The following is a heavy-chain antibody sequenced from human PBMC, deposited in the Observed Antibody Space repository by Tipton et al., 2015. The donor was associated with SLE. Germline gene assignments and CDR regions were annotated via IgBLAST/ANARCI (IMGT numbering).Heavy chain of an antibody. V-gene: IGHV4-59*01. CDR2: VSYSGSS. Sequence: TLSLTCTVSGGSISTYYWSWLRQTPGKGLEWIGYVSYSGSSKYNPSLKSRVTISLDTSKNQFSLNLSSVTAADTAVYYCARNLNNGIYSTLDIWGLGTLVTVSS. D-gene: IGHD1-26*01. CDR3: ARNLNNGIYSTLDI. CDR1: GGSISTYY. J-gene: IGHJ3*02.